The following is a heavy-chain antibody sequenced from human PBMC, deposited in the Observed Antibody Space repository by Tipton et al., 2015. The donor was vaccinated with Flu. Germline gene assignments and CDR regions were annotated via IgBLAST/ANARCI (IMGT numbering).Heavy chain of an antibody. CDR1: GFTFSDYY. D-gene: IGHD3-3*01. Sequence: SLRLSCVASGFTFSDYYMSWIRQLPGKGLEWVSHISSSGTTINYADSVKGRFTISRDNAKNSLYLQMNSLRAEDTAVYYCARDHPPSITVLGEITDYFGMAVWGQGTTVTVSS. J-gene: IGHJ6*02. CDR3: ARDHPPSITVLGEITDYFGMAV. CDR2: ISSSGTTI. V-gene: IGHV3-11*01.